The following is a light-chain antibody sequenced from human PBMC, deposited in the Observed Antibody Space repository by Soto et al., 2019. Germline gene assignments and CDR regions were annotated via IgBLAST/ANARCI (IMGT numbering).Light chain of an antibody. Sequence: QSLLTQPASVSVSPGQSITISCTGTSSDVGGYNYVSWYQQHPGKAPKLMIYDVSNRPSGVSNRFSGSKSGNTASLTISGLQAEDEADYYCSSYTSSSTPSVFGGGTKVTVL. J-gene: IGLJ2*01. CDR1: SSDVGGYNY. CDR3: SSYTSSSTPSV. V-gene: IGLV2-14*01. CDR2: DVS.